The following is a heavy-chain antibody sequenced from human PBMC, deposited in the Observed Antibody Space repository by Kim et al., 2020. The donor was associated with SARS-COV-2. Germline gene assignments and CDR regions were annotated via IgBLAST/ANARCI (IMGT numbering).Heavy chain of an antibody. J-gene: IGHJ2*01. V-gene: IGHV4-39*07. CDR3: AREFLFVGGSAHFDL. D-gene: IGHD3-3*01. Sequence: SETLSLTCTVSGGSISSSSYYWGWIRQPPGKGLEWIGSIYYSGSTYYNPSLKSRVTISVDTSKNQFSLKLSSVTAADTAVYYCAREFLFVGGSAHFDLWGRGTLVTVSS. CDR1: GGSISSSSYY. CDR2: IYYSGST.